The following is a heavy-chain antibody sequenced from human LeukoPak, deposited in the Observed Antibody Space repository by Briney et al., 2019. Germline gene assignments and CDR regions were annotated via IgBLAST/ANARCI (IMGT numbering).Heavy chain of an antibody. D-gene: IGHD4-17*01. V-gene: IGHV3-48*03. J-gene: IGHJ5*02. CDR2: ISSSGSTI. CDR1: GFTFSSYE. CDR3: ARDGSTVTTGDNWFDP. Sequence: GGSLRLSCAASGFTFSSYEMNWVRQAPGKGLEWVSYISSSGSTIYYADSVKGRFTISRDNAKNSLYLQMNSLRAEDTAVYYCARDGSTVTTGDNWFDPWGQGTLVTASS.